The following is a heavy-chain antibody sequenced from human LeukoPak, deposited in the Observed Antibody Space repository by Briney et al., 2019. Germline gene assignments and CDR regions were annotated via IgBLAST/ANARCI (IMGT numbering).Heavy chain of an antibody. CDR2: LSWSGGST. CDR3: AKDQSAYSSSWYPPYFDY. J-gene: IGHJ4*02. Sequence: GGAVRLSCAASGFNLDDNTMHWVRKAPGKGPEWISLLSWSGGSTYYADSVKGRFTISRDNSKNSLYLQMNSLRTEDTALYYCAKDQSAYSSSWYPPYFDYWGQGTLVTVSS. D-gene: IGHD6-13*01. V-gene: IGHV3-43*01. CDR1: GFNLDDNT.